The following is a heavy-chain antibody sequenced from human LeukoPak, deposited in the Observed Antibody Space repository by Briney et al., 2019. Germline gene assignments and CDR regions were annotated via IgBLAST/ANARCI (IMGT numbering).Heavy chain of an antibody. J-gene: IGHJ5*02. CDR3: ARGPDDYGDYSWFDP. D-gene: IGHD4-17*01. V-gene: IGHV3-21*01. Sequence: GGSLRLSCAASGFTFSSCSMNWVRQAPGKGLEWVSSISSSSSYIYYADSVKGRFTISRDNAKNSLYLQMNSLRAEDTAVYYCARGPDDYGDYSWFDPWGQGTLVTVSS. CDR1: GFTFSSCS. CDR2: ISSSSSYI.